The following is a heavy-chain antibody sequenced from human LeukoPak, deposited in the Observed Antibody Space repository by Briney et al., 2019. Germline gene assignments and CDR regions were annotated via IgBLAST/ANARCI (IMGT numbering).Heavy chain of an antibody. CDR3: ARGPEDIVVVPAANTWFDP. CDR2: INHSGST. D-gene: IGHD2-2*01. Sequence: PSETLSLTCAVYGGSFSGYYWSWIRQPPGKGLEWIGEINHSGSTNYNPSLKSRVTIPVDTSKNQFSLKLSSVTAADTAVYYCARGPEDIVVVPAANTWFDPWGQGTLVTVSS. CDR1: GGSFSGYY. V-gene: IGHV4-34*01. J-gene: IGHJ5*02.